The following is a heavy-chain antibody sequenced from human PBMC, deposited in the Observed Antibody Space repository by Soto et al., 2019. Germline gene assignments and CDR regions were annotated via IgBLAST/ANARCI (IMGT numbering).Heavy chain of an antibody. J-gene: IGHJ4*02. CDR3: ARGPNSDC. Sequence: LRLSCAASGFSVGGNYMSWVRQAPGKGLECVSLTYSGGNPYYADSVKGRFTLSRDNSKNTLYLQMNSLRVEDTAVYFCARGPNSDCWGQGTLVTVSS. CDR1: GFSVGGNY. V-gene: IGHV3-53*01. D-gene: IGHD2-21*01. CDR2: TYSGGNP.